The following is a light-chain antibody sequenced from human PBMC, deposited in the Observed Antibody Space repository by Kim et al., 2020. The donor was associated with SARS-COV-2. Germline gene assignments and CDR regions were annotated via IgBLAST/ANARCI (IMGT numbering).Light chain of an antibody. Sequence: SSELTQDPAVSVALGQTVRITCQGDSLRSYYASWYQQKPGQAPVLVIYGKNNRPSGIPDRFSGSSSGNTASLTITGAQAEDEADYYCNPRDSSGNYLEVF. V-gene: IGLV3-19*01. CDR1: SLRSYY. CDR3: NPRDSSGNYLEV. CDR2: GKN. J-gene: IGLJ1*01.